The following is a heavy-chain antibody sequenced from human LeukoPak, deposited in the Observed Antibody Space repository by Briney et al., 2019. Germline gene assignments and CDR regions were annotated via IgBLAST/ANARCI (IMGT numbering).Heavy chain of an antibody. CDR2: IDWDDDE. CDR1: GFSLSTRGMC. J-gene: IGHJ4*02. Sequence: SGPTLANPRQTLTLTCTFSGFSLSTRGMCVSWIRKPPGKALEWLALIDWDDDEFYSTSLKTRLTISKDTSKNQVVLRMTNMDPVDTATYYCARIPPRVYSSSWYYDYWGQGALVTVSS. V-gene: IGHV2-70*01. CDR3: ARIPPRVYSSSWYYDY. D-gene: IGHD6-13*01.